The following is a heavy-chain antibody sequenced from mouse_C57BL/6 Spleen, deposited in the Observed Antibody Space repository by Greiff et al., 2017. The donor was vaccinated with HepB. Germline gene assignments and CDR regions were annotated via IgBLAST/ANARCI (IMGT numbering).Heavy chain of an antibody. D-gene: IGHD2-4*01. CDR3: ARSDDYDGGFAY. Sequence: QVQLQQSGAELVRPGTSVKVSCKASGYAFTNYLIEWVKQRPGQGLEWIGVINPGSGGTNYTEKFKGKATLTADKSSSTAYMQLSSLTSEDSAVYFCARSDDYDGGFAYWGQGTLVTVSA. CDR2: INPGSGGT. J-gene: IGHJ3*01. V-gene: IGHV1-54*01. CDR1: GYAFTNYL.